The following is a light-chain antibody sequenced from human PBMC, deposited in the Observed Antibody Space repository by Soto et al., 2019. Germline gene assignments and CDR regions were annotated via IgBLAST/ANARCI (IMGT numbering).Light chain of an antibody. J-gene: IGKJ1*01. CDR2: WAS. CDR3: QQYYSTPRT. CDR1: QSVLYSSNNKNY. Sequence: DILMTQSPASLAVSLGERATINCKSSQSVLYSSNNKNYLAWYQQKPGQPPKLLIYWASTRESGVPDRFSGSGSGTDFTLTISSLQAEDVAVYYCQQYYSTPRTFGQLTKVDIK. V-gene: IGKV4-1*01.